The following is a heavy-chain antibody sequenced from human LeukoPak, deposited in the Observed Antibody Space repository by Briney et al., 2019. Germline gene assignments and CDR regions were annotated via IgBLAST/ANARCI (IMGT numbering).Heavy chain of an antibody. V-gene: IGHV1-8*01. CDR3: ARGRRKIGGINWFDP. CDR1: GYTFTSYD. J-gene: IGHJ5*02. Sequence: GASVKVSCKASGYTFTSYDINWVRQATGQGLEWMGWMNPNSGNTGHAQKFQGRVTMTRNTSISTAYMELSSLRSEDTAVYYCARGRRKIGGINWFDPWGQGTLVTVSS. CDR2: MNPNSGNT.